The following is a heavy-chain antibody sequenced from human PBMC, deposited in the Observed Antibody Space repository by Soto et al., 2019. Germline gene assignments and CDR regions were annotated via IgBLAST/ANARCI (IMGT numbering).Heavy chain of an antibody. V-gene: IGHV1-2*04. CDR3: ARERWGSGSRWFDP. J-gene: IGHJ5*02. CDR2: INPNTGGT. CDR1: GYTFTSYY. D-gene: IGHD6-19*01. Sequence: ASVKVSCKASGYTFTSYYVHWVRQAPGQGLEWMGWINPNTGGTKYAQKFQGWVTITRDTSMSTAYMELSSLTSDDTAVYYCARERWGSGSRWFDPWGQGTLVTVSS.